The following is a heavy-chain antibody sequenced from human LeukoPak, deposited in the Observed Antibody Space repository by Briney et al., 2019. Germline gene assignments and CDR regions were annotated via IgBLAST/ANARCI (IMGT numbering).Heavy chain of an antibody. J-gene: IGHJ4*02. CDR2: ISYDGSNK. CDR1: GFTFSSYA. Sequence: PGGSLRLSCAASGFTFSSYAMHWARQAPGKGLEWVAVISYDGSNKYYADSVKGRFTISRDNSKNTLYLQMNSLRAEDTAVYYCARSGRYSYGYSGYWGQGTLVTVSS. CDR3: ARSGRYSYGYSGY. V-gene: IGHV3-30*04. D-gene: IGHD5-18*01.